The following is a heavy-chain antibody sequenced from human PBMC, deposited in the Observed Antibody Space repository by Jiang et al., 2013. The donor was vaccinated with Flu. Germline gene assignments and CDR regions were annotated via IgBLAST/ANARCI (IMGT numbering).Heavy chain of an antibody. CDR1: GGSISSSSYY. CDR3: ACRAPVVTLSYYFDY. Sequence: GSGLVKPSETLSLTCTVSGGSISSSSYYWGLDPPAPREGLEWIGSIYYSGSTYYNPSLKSRVTISVDTSKNQFSLKLSSVTAADTAVYYCACRAPVVTLSYYFDYWAEGPWS. V-gene: IGHV4-39*01. D-gene: IGHD4-23*01. CDR2: IYYSGST. J-gene: IGHJ4*03.